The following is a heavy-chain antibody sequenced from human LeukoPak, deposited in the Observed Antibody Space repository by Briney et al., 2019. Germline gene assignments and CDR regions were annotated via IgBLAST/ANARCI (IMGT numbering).Heavy chain of an antibody. CDR3: ARVNSGSFFAGEHYYFLYV. CDR1: GWSFSRYY. CDR2: VTHRGVT. V-gene: IGHV4-34*01. Sequence: PAETLSLTCTVYGWSFSRYYWTWIRQSPGKGLEWIGEVTHRGVTHYSPSLRSRVTISLDTSRKQFSLSVSSVTAADTAVYYCARVNSGSFFAGEHYYFLYVWGKGTTVTVP. J-gene: IGHJ6*03. D-gene: IGHD1-26*01.